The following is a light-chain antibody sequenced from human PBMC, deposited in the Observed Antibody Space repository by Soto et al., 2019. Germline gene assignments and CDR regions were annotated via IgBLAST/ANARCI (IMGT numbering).Light chain of an antibody. V-gene: IGLV2-8*01. Sequence: QSALTQPPSASGSPGQSVTISCTGTSSDVGGYNYVSWYQQHPGRAPKLMIYEVSKRPSGVPDRFSGSKSGNTASLTVSGLRPEDEADYYCSSYAGSSNLGVFGGGTKLTVL. CDR2: EVS. CDR1: SSDVGGYNY. CDR3: SSYAGSSNLGV. J-gene: IGLJ2*01.